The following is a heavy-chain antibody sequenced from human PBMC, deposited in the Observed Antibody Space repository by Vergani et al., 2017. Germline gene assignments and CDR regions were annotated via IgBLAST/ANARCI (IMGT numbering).Heavy chain of an antibody. CDR1: GFMFGDYA. J-gene: IGHJ3*02. V-gene: IGHV3-49*03. Sequence: EVQLVESGGGLVQPGRSLRLPCTASGFMFGDYAMSWLRQAPGKGLEWVGFIRSKVYGGTTEYAASVKGRFTISRDDSKSIAYLQMNSLKTEDTAVYYCSAGNGFDIWSQGTMVTVSS. CDR2: IRSKVYGGTT. CDR3: SAGNGFDI.